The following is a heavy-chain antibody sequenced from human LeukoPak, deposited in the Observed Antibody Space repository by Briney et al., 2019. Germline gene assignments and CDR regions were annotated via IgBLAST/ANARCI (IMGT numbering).Heavy chain of an antibody. CDR2: IYYRGDT. D-gene: IGHD4-17*01. Sequence: SETLSLTCTVSGGSISSTSYFWGWIRQPPGKGLEWIGSIYYRGDTYYNPSLKSRVTISVDTSENHFSLKLSSVTAADTAVYYCARYLNYADYTAAFDIWGQGTMVAVSS. J-gene: IGHJ3*02. CDR1: GGSISSTSYF. CDR3: ARYLNYADYTAAFDI. V-gene: IGHV4-39*02.